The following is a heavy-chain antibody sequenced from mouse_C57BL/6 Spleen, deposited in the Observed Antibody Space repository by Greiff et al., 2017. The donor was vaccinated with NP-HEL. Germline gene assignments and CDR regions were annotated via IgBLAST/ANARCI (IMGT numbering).Heavy chain of an antibody. CDR3: ARTPSRYDGVDY. J-gene: IGHJ2*01. Sequence: VQLQQSGPGLVQPSQSLSITCTVSGFSLTSYGVHWVRPSPGKGLEWLGVIWSGGSTDYNAAFISRRSISKDNSKSQVFFKMNSLQADDTAIYYCARTPSRYDGVDYWGQGTTLTVSS. CDR1: GFSLTSYG. V-gene: IGHV2-2*01. D-gene: IGHD2-12*01. CDR2: IWSGGST.